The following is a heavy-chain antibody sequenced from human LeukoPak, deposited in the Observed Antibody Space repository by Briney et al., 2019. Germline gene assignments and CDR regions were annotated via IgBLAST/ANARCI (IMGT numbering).Heavy chain of an antibody. Sequence: PSETLSLTCAVYGGSFSGYYWSWIRQPPGKGLEWIGEINHSGSTNYNPSLKSRVTISVDTSKNQFSLKLSSVTAADTAVYYCARGIRSPPFYWGQGTLVTVSP. J-gene: IGHJ4*02. V-gene: IGHV4-34*01. CDR3: ARGIRSPPFY. CDR2: INHSGST. CDR1: GGSFSGYY. D-gene: IGHD2-15*01.